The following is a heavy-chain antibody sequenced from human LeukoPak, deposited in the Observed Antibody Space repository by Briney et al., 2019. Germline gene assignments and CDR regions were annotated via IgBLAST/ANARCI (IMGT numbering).Heavy chain of an antibody. CDR3: ARDQITMLRGVIIKDYYYYYMDV. Sequence: GGSLRLSCAASGFSFSTYGMHWVRQAPGKGLEWVAFIRHDASSQYYADSVKGRFTISRDSSKDTLYLQMNSLRTEDTAVYYCARDQITMLRGVIIKDYYYYYMDVWGKGTTVTVSS. CDR1: GFSFSTYG. V-gene: IGHV3-30*02. CDR2: IRHDASSQ. J-gene: IGHJ6*03. D-gene: IGHD3-10*01.